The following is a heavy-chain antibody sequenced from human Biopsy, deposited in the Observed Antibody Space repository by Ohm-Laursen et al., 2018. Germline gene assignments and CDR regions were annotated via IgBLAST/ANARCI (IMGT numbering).Heavy chain of an antibody. D-gene: IGHD1-26*01. CDR2: IIPILRTT. CDR3: ARDALGGGSYRFFY. V-gene: IGHV1-69*11. Sequence: SVKVSCKAPEGTFSNYGVNWVRQAPGQGLEWMGRIIPILRTTAYAQTFLGRVTITADESTSTAYMELSSLRSDDTAVYYCARDALGGGSYRFFYWGQGSLVTVSS. CDR1: EGTFSNYG. J-gene: IGHJ4*02.